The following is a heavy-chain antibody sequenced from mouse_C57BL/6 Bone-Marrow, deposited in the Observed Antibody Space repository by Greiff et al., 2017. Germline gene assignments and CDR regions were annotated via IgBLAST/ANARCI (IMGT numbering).Heavy chain of an antibody. J-gene: IGHJ2*01. CDR1: GYTFTSYT. D-gene: IGHD1-1*02. Sequence: VQLQESGAELARPGASVKMSCKASGYTFTSYTMHWVKQRPGQGLEWIGYINPSSGYTKYNQKFKDKATLTADKSSSTAYMQQSSLTSEDSAVYYCASGTFYFDYWGQGTTLTVSS. CDR2: INPSSGYT. V-gene: IGHV1-4*01. CDR3: ASGTFYFDY.